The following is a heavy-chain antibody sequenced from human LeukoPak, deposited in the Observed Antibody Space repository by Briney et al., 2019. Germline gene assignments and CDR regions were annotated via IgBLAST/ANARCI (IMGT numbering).Heavy chain of an antibody. J-gene: IGHJ4*02. CDR1: GGSFNTHA. D-gene: IGHD2-2*02. CDR2: IIPILSTT. V-gene: IGHV1-69*06. CDR3: ARARNYCESTACYNHFDV. Sequence: SLKVSCKASGGSFNTHAISWVQQAPGQGLEWMGRIIPILSTTTYTQKFQGRVTITADKSTSTAYMEVSSLRSDDTAVYYCARARNYCESTACYNHFDVWGQGTLVTVSS.